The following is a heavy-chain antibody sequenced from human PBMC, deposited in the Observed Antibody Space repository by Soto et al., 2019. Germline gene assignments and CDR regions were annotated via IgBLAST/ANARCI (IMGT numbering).Heavy chain of an antibody. D-gene: IGHD3-22*01. CDR3: ARDLQYYDSSGYYYGLGNDAFDI. J-gene: IGHJ3*02. V-gene: IGHV1-2*02. CDR2: INPNSGGT. CDR1: GYTFTGYY. Sequence: ASVKVSCKASGYTFTGYYMHWVRQAPGQGLEWMGWINPNSGGTNYAQKFQGRVTMTRDTSISTAYMELSRLRSDDTAVYYCARDLQYYDSSGYYYGLGNDAFDIWGQGTMVTVSS.